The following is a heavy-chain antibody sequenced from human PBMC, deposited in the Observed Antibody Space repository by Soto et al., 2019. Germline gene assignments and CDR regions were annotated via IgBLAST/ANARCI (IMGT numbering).Heavy chain of an antibody. CDR1: GDSVSSNDAT. CDR2: TNYRSRWQT. Sequence: QVQLQQSGPGLVKPSQTLSLTCAISGDSVSSNDATWDWIRQSPSRGLEWLGRTNYRSRWQTDFAISVKSRISINPDNSNNQVSLQLNSVTPDDTAVYYCARLIGNSWLDSWGQGTLVTVSS. D-gene: IGHD3-16*01. V-gene: IGHV6-1*01. CDR3: ARLIGNSWLDS. J-gene: IGHJ5*01.